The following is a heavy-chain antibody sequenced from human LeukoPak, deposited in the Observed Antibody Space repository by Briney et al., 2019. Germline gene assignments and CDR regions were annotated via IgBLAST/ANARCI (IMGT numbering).Heavy chain of an antibody. CDR3: ARVISNRGYYGMDV. V-gene: IGHV4-38-2*02. J-gene: IGHJ6*02. CDR1: GYSITSGYN. CDR2: IYHSGSA. D-gene: IGHD2/OR15-2a*01. Sequence: PSETLSLTCTVSGYSITSGYNWAWIRQPPGKVLEWIGSIYHSGSAYYNPSLKSRVTISVDTSKNQFSLKLSSVTAADTAVYYCARVISNRGYYGMDVWGQGTTDTVSS.